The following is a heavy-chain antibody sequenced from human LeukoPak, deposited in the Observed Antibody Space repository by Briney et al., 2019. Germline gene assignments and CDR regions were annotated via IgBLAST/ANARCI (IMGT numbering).Heavy chain of an antibody. Sequence: NPGGSLRLSFAASGFTFSSYSMNWVRQAPGKGLEWVSSISSSSSYIYYADSVKGRFTISRDNAKNSLYLQMNSLRAEDTAVYYCARDLKDIVVVPATFDYWGQGTLVTVSS. V-gene: IGHV3-21*01. CDR2: ISSSSSYI. D-gene: IGHD2-2*01. CDR3: ARDLKDIVVVPATFDY. J-gene: IGHJ4*02. CDR1: GFTFSSYS.